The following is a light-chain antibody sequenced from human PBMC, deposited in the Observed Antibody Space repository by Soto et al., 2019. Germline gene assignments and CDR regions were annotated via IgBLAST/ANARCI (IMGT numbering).Light chain of an antibody. CDR1: SSDVGNYKY. CDR2: EVS. V-gene: IGLV2-14*01. CDR3: FSYTSSGTYV. J-gene: IGLJ1*01. Sequence: QSVLTQPASVSGSPGQSITISCTGTSSDVGNYKYVSWYQQHPGKAPKLMIYEVSNRPSGVSNRFSGSNSGDTASLTISGLQAEDETDYYCFSYTSSGTYVFGTGTKVTVL.